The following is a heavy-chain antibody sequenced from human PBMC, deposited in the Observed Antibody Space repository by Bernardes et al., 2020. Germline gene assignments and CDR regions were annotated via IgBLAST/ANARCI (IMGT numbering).Heavy chain of an antibody. Sequence: ASVKDSCKASGYTFTSYDINWVRQATGQGLEWMGWMNPNSGNTGYAQKFQGRVTMTRNTSISTAYMELSSLRSEDTAVYYCARGPVREGDIVVVPANYYYGMDVWGKGTTVTVSS. D-gene: IGHD2-2*01. J-gene: IGHJ6*04. V-gene: IGHV1-8*01. CDR3: ARGPVREGDIVVVPANYYYGMDV. CDR1: GYTFTSYD. CDR2: MNPNSGNT.